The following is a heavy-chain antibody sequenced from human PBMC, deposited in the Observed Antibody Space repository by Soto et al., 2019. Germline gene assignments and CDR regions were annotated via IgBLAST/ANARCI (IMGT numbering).Heavy chain of an antibody. CDR3: ARDRDDYGSGNYYNRIDF. Sequence: QGQLVQSGAEVKKPGSSVKVSCKASGGIFSTYAISWLRQAPGHGLEWMGGIIPIFGTPNYAQRFQGRVTITADESTSTAYMELSRLRSEDTAVYYCARDRDDYGSGNYYNRIDFWGPGTLVTVSS. V-gene: IGHV1-69*01. CDR1: GGIFSTYA. D-gene: IGHD3-10*01. J-gene: IGHJ4*02. CDR2: IIPIFGTP.